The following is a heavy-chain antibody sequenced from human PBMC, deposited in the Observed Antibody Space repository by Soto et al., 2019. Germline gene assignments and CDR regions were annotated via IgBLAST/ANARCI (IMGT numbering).Heavy chain of an antibody. V-gene: IGHV1-2*04. CDR2: INPNSGGT. D-gene: IGHD4-17*01. Sequence: GPPVKVSCKASGYTFTGYYMHWVRQAPGQGLEWMGWINPNSGGTNYAQKFQGWVTMTRDTSISTAYMELSRLRSDDTAVYYCARVLWGYGHYYFDDWCQGTLVTVSS. J-gene: IGHJ4*02. CDR1: GYTFTGYY. CDR3: ARVLWGYGHYYFDD.